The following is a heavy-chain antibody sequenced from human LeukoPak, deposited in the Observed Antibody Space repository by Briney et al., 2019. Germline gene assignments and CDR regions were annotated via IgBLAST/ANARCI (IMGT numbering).Heavy chain of an antibody. CDR3: ARASGLGLLGYYYYYMDV. D-gene: IGHD3-22*01. V-gene: IGHV3-53*01. Sequence: GGSLRLSCAASGFTVSSNYMSWVRQAPGKGLEWVSVNYSGGSTYYADSVKGRFTISRDNSKNTLYLQMNSLRAEDTAVYYCARASGLGLLGYYYYYMDVWGKGTTVTVSS. J-gene: IGHJ6*03. CDR2: NYSGGST. CDR1: GFTVSSNY.